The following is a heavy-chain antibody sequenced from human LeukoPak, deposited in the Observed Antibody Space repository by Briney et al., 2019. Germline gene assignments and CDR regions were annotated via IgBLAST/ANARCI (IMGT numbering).Heavy chain of an antibody. D-gene: IGHD3-10*01. CDR1: GLTFNSYA. CDR2: ISGSGGST. Sequence: GGSLRLSCAASGLTFNSYAMSWVRQAPGKGLEWVSAISGSGGSTYYADSVKGRFTISRDNSKNTLYLQVDSLRAEDTAVYYCAKHYYASGSSRFDYWGQGTLVTVSS. J-gene: IGHJ4*02. V-gene: IGHV3-23*01. CDR3: AKHYYASGSSRFDY.